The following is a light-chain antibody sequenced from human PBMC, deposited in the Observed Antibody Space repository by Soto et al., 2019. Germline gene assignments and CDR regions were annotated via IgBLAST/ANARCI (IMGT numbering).Light chain of an antibody. CDR2: AAS. Sequence: DIQMTQSPSAMSASVGDRVTITCRASPGISNSLAWFQQEPGKGPKRLTYAASGLQSGVPSRFSGSGSGTEFTLTISNLQPEDVATYFCLQFNSYPYTFGQGTKLEIK. CDR3: LQFNSYPYT. V-gene: IGKV1-17*03. CDR1: PGISNS. J-gene: IGKJ2*01.